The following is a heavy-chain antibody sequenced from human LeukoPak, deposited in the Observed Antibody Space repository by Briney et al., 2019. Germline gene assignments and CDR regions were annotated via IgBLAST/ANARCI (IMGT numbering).Heavy chain of an antibody. V-gene: IGHV4-59*08. CDR1: RASISSDY. CDR2: IYITGNT. CDR3: ARHPFFNPLDY. Sequence: PSETLSLTCTLPRASISSDYWSSIRQPPGKGLEWIGYIYITGNTNYSPSLKSRVTMSLDTSKNQFSLKLSSVTATDTAVYYCARHPFFNPLDYWGLGTLVTVSS. D-gene: IGHD1-14*01. J-gene: IGHJ4*02.